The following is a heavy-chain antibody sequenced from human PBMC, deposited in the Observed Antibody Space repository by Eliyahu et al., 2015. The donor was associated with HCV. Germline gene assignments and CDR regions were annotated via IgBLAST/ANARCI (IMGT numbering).Heavy chain of an antibody. CDR2: ITHDGSNK. J-gene: IGHJ4*02. V-gene: IGHV3-30-3*01. CDR3: TRGGCSGAACSFGSNDDY. D-gene: IGHD2-15*01. CDR1: GFXFNNFY. Sequence: QVQLVESGGGVVQPGGSLRLXWAASGFXFNNFYXHWVRQAPGKGLEWLTVITHDGSNKYYADSVKGRFTISRDNSKNTVSLQMNSLRTEDTAIYYCTRGGCSGAACSFGSNDDYWGQGTLVTVSS.